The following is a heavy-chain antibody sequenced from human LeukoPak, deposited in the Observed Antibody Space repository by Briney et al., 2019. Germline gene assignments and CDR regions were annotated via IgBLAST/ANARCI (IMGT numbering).Heavy chain of an antibody. CDR1: GFTFSKAW. D-gene: IGHD2-15*01. J-gene: IGHJ4*02. Sequence: GGSLRLSCAASGFTFSKAWMSWVRQAPGKGLEWVGRIKNKADGGTTDYAAPVKGRFIISRDDSQNTLYLQMDSLRAEDTAVYYCAKDDIVVVVAAKGEGGFENYWGQGTLVTVSS. CDR2: IKNKADGGTT. V-gene: IGHV3-15*01. CDR3: AKDDIVVVVAAKGEGGFENY.